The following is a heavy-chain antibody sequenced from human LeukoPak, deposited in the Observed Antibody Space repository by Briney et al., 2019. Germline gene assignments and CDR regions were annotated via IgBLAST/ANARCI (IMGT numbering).Heavy chain of an antibody. J-gene: IGHJ4*02. CDR1: GFTFNTYY. Sequence: GGSLRLSCAASGFTFNTYYMNWIRQAPGKGLEWLSYIGPSPSPTYYADSVRGRFVISRDDAKSSLYLQMSSVRAEDTGVYYCARDYVTMAPDYGGLGTLVTVSS. CDR3: ARDYVTMAPDY. V-gene: IGHV3-21*01. D-gene: IGHD3-10*01. CDR2: IGPSPSPT.